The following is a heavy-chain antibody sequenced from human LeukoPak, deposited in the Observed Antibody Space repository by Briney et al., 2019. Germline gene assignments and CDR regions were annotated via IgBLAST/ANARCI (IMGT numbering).Heavy chain of an antibody. CDR3: ARGGSYLSAFDI. CDR2: IYSGGST. CDR1: GFTVSSNY. D-gene: IGHD1-26*01. V-gene: IGHV3-53*01. Sequence: GGSLRLSCAASGFTVSSNYMSRVRRAPGKGLEWVSIIYSGGSTFYADSVKGRFTISRDNSKNTLYLQMNSLRAEDTAVYYCARGGSYLSAFDIWGQGTMVTVSS. J-gene: IGHJ3*02.